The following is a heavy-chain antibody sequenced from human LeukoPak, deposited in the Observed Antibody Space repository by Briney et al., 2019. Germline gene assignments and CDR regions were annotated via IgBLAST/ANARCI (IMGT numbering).Heavy chain of an antibody. J-gene: IGHJ4*02. Sequence: GGSLRLSCAASGFTVSSNYMSWVRQAPGKGLEWVSVIYSGGSTYYADSVKGRFTISRDNSKNTLYLQMNSLRAEDTAVYYCAGENYDSSGYASFDYWGQGTLVTVSS. CDR2: IYSGGST. CDR3: AGENYDSSGYASFDY. D-gene: IGHD3-22*01. CDR1: GFTVSSNY. V-gene: IGHV3-66*01.